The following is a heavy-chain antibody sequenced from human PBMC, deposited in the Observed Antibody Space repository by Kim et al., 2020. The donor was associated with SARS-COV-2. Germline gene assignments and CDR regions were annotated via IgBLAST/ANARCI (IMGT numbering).Heavy chain of an antibody. CDR2: ISGSGGST. V-gene: IGHV3-23*01. CDR3: AKEYSSSWAVAAEDAFDI. CDR1: GFTFSSYA. J-gene: IGHJ3*02. D-gene: IGHD6-13*01. Sequence: GGSLRLSCAASGFTFSSYAMSWVRQAPGKGLEWVSAISGSGGSTYYADSVKGRFTISRDNSKNTLYLQMNSLRAEDTAVYYCAKEYSSSWAVAAEDAFDIWGQGTMVTVSS.